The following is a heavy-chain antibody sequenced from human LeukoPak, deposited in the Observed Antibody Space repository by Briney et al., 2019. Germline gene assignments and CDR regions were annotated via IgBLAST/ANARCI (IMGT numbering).Heavy chain of an antibody. V-gene: IGHV4-39*01. CDR1: GGSISSSSYY. CDR3: ASLSKIAVALGY. J-gene: IGHJ4*02. D-gene: IGHD6-19*01. Sequence: MPSETLSLTCTVSGGSISSSSYYWGWIRQPPWKGLEWIGSIYYSGSTYYNPSLKSRVTISVDTSKNQFSLKLSSVTAADTAVYYCASLSKIAVALGYWGQGTLVTVSS. CDR2: IYYSGST.